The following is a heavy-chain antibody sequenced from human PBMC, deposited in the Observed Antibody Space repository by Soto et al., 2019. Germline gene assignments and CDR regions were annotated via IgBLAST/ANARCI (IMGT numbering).Heavy chain of an antibody. CDR3: ASNPAYSGGDCHPKTTRTNLHFDY. V-gene: IGHV4-31*03. Sequence: PSETLSLTCTVSGGSISSGGYYWSWIRQHPGKGLEWIGYIYYSGSTYYNPSLKSRVTISVDTSKNQFSLKLSSVTAADTAVYYCASNPAYSGGDCHPKTTRTNLHFDYWGQGTLVTVSS. D-gene: IGHD2-21*02. CDR2: IYYSGST. CDR1: GGSISSGGYY. J-gene: IGHJ4*02.